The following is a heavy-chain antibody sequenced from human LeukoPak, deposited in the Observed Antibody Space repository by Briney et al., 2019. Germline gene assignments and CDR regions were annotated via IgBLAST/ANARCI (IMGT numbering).Heavy chain of an antibody. CDR2: ISSSGSTI. V-gene: IGHV3-48*03. D-gene: IGHD4-23*01. J-gene: IGHJ3*02. CDR1: GFTFSSYE. CDR3: AASITPNAFDI. Sequence: PGGSLRLSCAASGFTFSSYEMNWVRQAPGKGLEWVSYISSSGSTIYYADSVKGRFTISRDNAKNSLYLQMSSLRAEDTAVYYCAASITPNAFDIWGQGTMVTVSS.